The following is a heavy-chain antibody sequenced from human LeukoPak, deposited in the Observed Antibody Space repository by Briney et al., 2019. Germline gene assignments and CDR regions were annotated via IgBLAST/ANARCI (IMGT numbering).Heavy chain of an antibody. CDR2: INHSGST. CDR3: AGSGKVFDY. J-gene: IGHJ4*02. D-gene: IGHD3-10*01. Sequence: PSETLSLTCAVYGGSFSGYYWSWIRQPPGKGLEWIGEINHSGSTNYNPSLKSRVTISVDPSKNQFSLKLSSVTAADTAVYYCAGSGKVFDYWGQGTLVTVSS. V-gene: IGHV4-34*01. CDR1: GGSFSGYY.